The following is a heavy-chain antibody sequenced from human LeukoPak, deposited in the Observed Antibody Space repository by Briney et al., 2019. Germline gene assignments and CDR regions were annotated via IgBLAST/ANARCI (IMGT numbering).Heavy chain of an antibody. V-gene: IGHV1-2*02. CDR1: GYIFTGHY. D-gene: IGHD2-15*01. CDR3: ARDADCSGENCYEYFRH. J-gene: IGHJ1*01. Sequence: ASVKVSCKASGYIFTGHYMHWVRQAPGQGLEWMGWINPNSGDTRSTQKFQGRVTMTRDTSINTAYMELRSLRSGDTAVYYCARDADCSGENCYEYFRHWGQGTLVTVSP. CDR2: INPNSGDT.